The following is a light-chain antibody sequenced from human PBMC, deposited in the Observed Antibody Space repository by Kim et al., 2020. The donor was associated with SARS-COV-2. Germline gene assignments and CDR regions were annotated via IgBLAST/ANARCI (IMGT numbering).Light chain of an antibody. V-gene: IGLV4-69*01. Sequence: VKLTCTVGSGRSNNGIARHQKQPQKGPRFLINLKSDGSHTKGDGIPARFSGYISGTKHYPTISSLQSENEGDYYGRTWGTDIHVVFGGGTQLTVL. CDR3: RTWGTDIHVV. J-gene: IGLJ2*01. CDR1: SGRSNNG. CDR2: LKSDGSH.